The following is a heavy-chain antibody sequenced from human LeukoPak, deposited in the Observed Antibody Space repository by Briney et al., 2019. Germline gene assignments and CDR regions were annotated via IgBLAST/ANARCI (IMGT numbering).Heavy chain of an antibody. CDR1: GFTFSSYA. CDR2: ISSNGGST. J-gene: IGHJ4*02. V-gene: IGHV3-64*01. CDR3: ARQEYYYDSSGRAFDY. D-gene: IGHD3-22*01. Sequence: GGSLRLSCAASGFTFSSYAMHWVRQAPGKGLEYVSAISSNGGSTYYANSVKGRFTISRDNSKNTLYLQMGSLRAEDMAVYYRARQEYYYDSSGRAFDYWGQGTLVTVSS.